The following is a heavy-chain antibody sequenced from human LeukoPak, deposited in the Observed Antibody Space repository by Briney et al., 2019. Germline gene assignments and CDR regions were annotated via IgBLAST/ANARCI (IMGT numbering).Heavy chain of an antibody. J-gene: IGHJ6*02. Sequence: PGGSLRLSCAASGFTVSSNYMSWVRPAPGKGLEWVSVIYSGGSTYYADSVKGRFTISRDNSKNTLYLQMNSLSAEDTAVYYCARDHSGDFSQYYYYYYGMDVWGQGTTVTVSS. CDR2: IYSGGST. D-gene: IGHD4-17*01. V-gene: IGHV3-66*01. CDR1: GFTVSSNY. CDR3: ARDHSGDFSQYYYYYYGMDV.